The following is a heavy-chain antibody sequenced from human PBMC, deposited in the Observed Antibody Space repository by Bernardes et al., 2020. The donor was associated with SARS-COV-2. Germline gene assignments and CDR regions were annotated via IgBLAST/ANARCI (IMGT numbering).Heavy chain of an antibody. V-gene: IGHV3-48*01. CDR1: GFTFSSYS. D-gene: IGHD2-15*01. CDR2: ISSSSSTI. CDR3: ATDSPDYYYYYGMDV. Sequence: GGSLRLSCAASGFTFSSYSMNWVRQAPGKGLEWVSYISSSSSTIYYADSVKGRFTISRDNAKNSLYLQMNSLRAEDTAVYYCATDSPDYYYYYGMDVWGQGTTVTVSS. J-gene: IGHJ6*02.